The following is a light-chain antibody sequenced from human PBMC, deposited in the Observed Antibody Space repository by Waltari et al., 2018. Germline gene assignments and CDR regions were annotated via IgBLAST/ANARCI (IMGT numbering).Light chain of an antibody. J-gene: IGLJ3*02. CDR2: DVN. Sequence: QSALTQPASVSGSPGQSIIISCTGTTTDLGGYNYVSWYQQHPGKAPKRMIYDVNSRPSGVSSRFSGSKSGNTASLIISGLQAEDEADYYCCSFTRSSTWVFGGGTKVTVL. V-gene: IGLV2-14*03. CDR1: TTDLGGYNY. CDR3: CSFTRSSTWV.